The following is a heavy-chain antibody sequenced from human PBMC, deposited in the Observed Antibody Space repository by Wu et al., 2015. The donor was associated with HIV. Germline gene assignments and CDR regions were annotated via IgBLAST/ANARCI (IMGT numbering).Heavy chain of an antibody. Sequence: QVQLVQSGAEVKKPGASVKVSCKASGYTFTGYYMHWVRQAPGQGLEWMGWINPNSGGTNYAQKFQGRVTMTRDTSISTAYMELSRLRSDDTAVYYCATPRRYSSSEDAFDIWGQGTMVTVSS. V-gene: IGHV1-2*02. CDR1: GYTFTGYY. CDR3: ATPRRYSSSEDAFDI. J-gene: IGHJ3*02. CDR2: INPNSGGT. D-gene: IGHD6-13*01.